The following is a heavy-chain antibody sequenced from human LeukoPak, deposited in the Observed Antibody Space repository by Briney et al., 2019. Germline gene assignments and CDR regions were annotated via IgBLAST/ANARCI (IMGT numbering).Heavy chain of an antibody. J-gene: IGHJ4*02. CDR1: GFTFSGSA. V-gene: IGHV3-73*01. CDR2: IRSKANSYAT. CDR3: TRLASSYCSGGSCYLDY. D-gene: IGHD2-15*01. Sequence: GGSLKLSCAASGFTFSGSAMHWVRQASGKGLEWVGRIRSKANSYATAYAASVKGRFTISRDDSKNTAYLQMNSLKTEDTAMYYCTRLASSYCSGGSCYLDYWGQGTLVTVSS.